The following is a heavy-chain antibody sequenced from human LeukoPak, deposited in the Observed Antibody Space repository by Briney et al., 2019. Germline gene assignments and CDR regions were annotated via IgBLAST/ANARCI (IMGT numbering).Heavy chain of an antibody. CDR3: ARDSYNWNDERGIDP. CDR1: GFTFSSYS. D-gene: IGHD1-1*01. V-gene: IGHV3-48*01. J-gene: IGHJ5*02. Sequence: GGSLRLFCAASGFTFSSYSMNWVRQAPGKGLEWVSYISSSSSTIYYADSVKGRFTISRDNAKNSLYLQMNSLRAEDTAVYYCARDSYNWNDERGIDPWGQGTLVTVSS. CDR2: ISSSSSTI.